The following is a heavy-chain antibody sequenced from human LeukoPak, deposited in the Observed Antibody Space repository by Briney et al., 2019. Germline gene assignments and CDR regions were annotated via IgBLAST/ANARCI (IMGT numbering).Heavy chain of an antibody. Sequence: SQTLSLTCVISGDSVSNNGAAWNWIRQSPSRGLEWLGRTYYRSKWYNDYAVSVKSRITINPDTSKNQFSLHLNSVTPEDTAVYYCAGYSYGVRPSWGQGTLVTVSS. D-gene: IGHD5-18*01. CDR1: GDSVSNNGAA. V-gene: IGHV6-1*01. CDR3: AGYSYGVRPS. CDR2: TYYRSKWYN. J-gene: IGHJ5*02.